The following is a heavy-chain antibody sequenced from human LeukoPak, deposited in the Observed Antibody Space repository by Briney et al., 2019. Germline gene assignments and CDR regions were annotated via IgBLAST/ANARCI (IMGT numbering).Heavy chain of an antibody. CDR3: AKAPYDTSGLSSPNYFDY. CDR1: GFTFSSYA. D-gene: IGHD3-22*01. Sequence: GGSLRLSCAASGFTFSSYAMNWVRQAPGKGLEWISTITASGITTYYADPVKGRFTISRDNSKNTLYLQMNSLRAEDTAVYYCAKAPYDTSGLSSPNYFDYWGQGTLVTVSS. J-gene: IGHJ4*02. V-gene: IGHV3-23*01. CDR2: ITASGITT.